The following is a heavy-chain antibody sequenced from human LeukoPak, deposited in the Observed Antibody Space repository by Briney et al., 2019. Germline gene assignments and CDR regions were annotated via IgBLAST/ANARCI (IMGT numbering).Heavy chain of an antibody. Sequence: ASVKVSCKHSGYTFTGYYMHCVRQAPGQGLEWMGWINPNSGGTNYAQKFQGRVTMTRDTSISTAYMELSRLRSDDAAVYYCARGLGSYFDYWGQGTLVTVSS. CDR2: INPNSGGT. J-gene: IGHJ4*02. CDR3: ARGLGSYFDY. D-gene: IGHD1-26*01. V-gene: IGHV1-2*02. CDR1: GYTFTGYY.